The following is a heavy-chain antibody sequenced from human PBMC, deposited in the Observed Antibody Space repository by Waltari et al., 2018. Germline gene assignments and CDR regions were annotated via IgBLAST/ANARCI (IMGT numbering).Heavy chain of an antibody. CDR2: IYYSGST. J-gene: IGHJ4*02. V-gene: IGHV4-59*01. CDR1: GGSISSYY. D-gene: IGHD6-19*01. CDR3: ARGLRRQWLVRRPDYFDY. Sequence: QVQLQESGPGLVKPSETLSLTCTVSGGSISSYYWSWIRQPPGKGLEWIGYIYYSGSTNYNPSLKSRVTISVDTSKNQFSLKLSSVTAADTAVYYCARGLRRQWLVRRPDYFDYWGQGTLVTVSS.